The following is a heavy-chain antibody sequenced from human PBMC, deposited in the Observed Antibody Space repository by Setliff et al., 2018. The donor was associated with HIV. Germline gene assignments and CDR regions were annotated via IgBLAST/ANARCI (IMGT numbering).Heavy chain of an antibody. J-gene: IGHJ4*02. Sequence: PSETLSLTCSVSGGSMSGYYWSWIRQPPGNGLEYIGGVYFSGTANYNSSLKSRVTISIDTSRSHFSLRLTSVTAADTAVYYCARRRSVALSPFDYWGQGALVTVSS. CDR1: GGSMSGYY. CDR3: ARRRSVALSPFDY. V-gene: IGHV4-59*08. CDR2: VYFSGTA.